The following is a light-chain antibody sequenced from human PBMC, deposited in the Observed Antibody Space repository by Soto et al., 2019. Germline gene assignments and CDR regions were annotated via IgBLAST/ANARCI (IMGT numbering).Light chain of an antibody. CDR3: QQRSNWPIT. CDR2: DAS. V-gene: IGKV3-11*01. CDR1: QSVSSY. Sequence: EIVLTQSPATLSLSPGERATLSCRASQSVSSYFAWYQQKPGQAPRLLIYDASNRATGIPARFSGSGTGTDFTLTISILEPEDFAVYYCQQRSNWPITFGQGKRREIK. J-gene: IGKJ5*01.